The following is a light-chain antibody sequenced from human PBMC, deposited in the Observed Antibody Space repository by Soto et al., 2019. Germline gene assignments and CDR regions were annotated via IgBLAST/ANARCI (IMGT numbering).Light chain of an antibody. CDR3: QQYNSYS. Sequence: DIQMTQSPSTLSASVGDRVTITCRASQSISSWLAWYQQKPGKAPKLLIYDASSLESGVPSRFSGSGSGKDFTLTISTLQPDDFATYYCQQYNSYSFGGGTKVDIK. CDR1: QSISSW. V-gene: IGKV1-5*01. J-gene: IGKJ4*01. CDR2: DAS.